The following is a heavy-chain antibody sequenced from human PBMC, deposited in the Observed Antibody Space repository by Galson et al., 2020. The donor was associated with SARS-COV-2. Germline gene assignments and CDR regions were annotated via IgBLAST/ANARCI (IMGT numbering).Heavy chain of an antibody. J-gene: IGHJ3*02. D-gene: IGHD2-8*01. CDR2: ISDSGRTI. Sequence: GESLKISCAASGFTFSDYYMSWIRQAPGKGLEWVSYISDSGRTIYYADAVKGRFTISRDNAKNSLYLQMNSLRVEDTAVYYCVRASVYPDPGADAFDIWGQGTMVTVSS. CDR3: VRASVYPDPGADAFDI. V-gene: IGHV3-11*01. CDR1: GFTFSDYY.